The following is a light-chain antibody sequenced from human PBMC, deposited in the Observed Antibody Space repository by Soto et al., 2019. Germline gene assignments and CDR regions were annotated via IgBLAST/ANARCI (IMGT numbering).Light chain of an antibody. CDR3: GSFTTTSTYV. CDR2: DVT. CDR1: SSDVGGYNY. J-gene: IGLJ1*01. V-gene: IGLV2-14*01. Sequence: QSALTQPASVSGSPGQSITISCTGTSSDVGGYNYVSWYQQHPGKAPKLIICDVTNRPSGVSNRFSGSKSGNAASLTISGLQAEDEADYYCGSFTTTSTYVFGTGTKVTVL.